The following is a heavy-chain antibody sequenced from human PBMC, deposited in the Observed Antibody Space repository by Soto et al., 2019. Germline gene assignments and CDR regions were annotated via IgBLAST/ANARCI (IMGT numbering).Heavy chain of an antibody. D-gene: IGHD6-13*01. CDR1: GFTFSGSA. CDR2: IRSKANSYAT. Sequence: GGSLRLSCAASGFTFSGSAMHWVRQASGKGLEWVGRIRSKANSYATAYAASLKGRLTISRDDSKNTAYLQMNSLKTEDTAVYYCTSLNSSSWTYDYWVQGTLVTVSS. J-gene: IGHJ4*02. CDR3: TSLNSSSWTYDY. V-gene: IGHV3-73*01.